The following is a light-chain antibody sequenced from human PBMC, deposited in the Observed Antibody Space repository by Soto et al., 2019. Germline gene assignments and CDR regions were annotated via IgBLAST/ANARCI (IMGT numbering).Light chain of an antibody. CDR2: WAS. CDR1: QSLLYSSNNKNY. Sequence: DIVMTQSPDSLAVSLGERATLNCKSSQSLLYSSNNKNYLAWYQQKPGQPPKLLIYWASTRESGVPDRFSGSRSGTDFTLTISSLQAEDVAVYYCQQYYGTPYTFGQGTKLEIK. V-gene: IGKV4-1*01. CDR3: QQYYGTPYT. J-gene: IGKJ2*01.